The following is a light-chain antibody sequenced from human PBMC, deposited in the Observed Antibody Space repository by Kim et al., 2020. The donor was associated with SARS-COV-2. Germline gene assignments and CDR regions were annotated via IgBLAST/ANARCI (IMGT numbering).Light chain of an antibody. CDR2: DVS. CDR3: SSYTRSSTLVV. Sequence: SITISCPGTSSDVGGYNYVSWYQQHPGKAPKLMIYDVSNRPSGVSNRFSGSKSGNTASLTISGLQAEDEADYYCSSYTRSSTLVVFGGGTQLTVL. J-gene: IGLJ2*01. V-gene: IGLV2-14*03. CDR1: SSDVGGYNY.